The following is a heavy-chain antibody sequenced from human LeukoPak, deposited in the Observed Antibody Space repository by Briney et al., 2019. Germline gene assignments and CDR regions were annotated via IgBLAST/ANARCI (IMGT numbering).Heavy chain of an antibody. CDR3: ARSYNWNPADAFDI. CDR2: ISAYNGNT. CDR1: GYTFTRYG. Sequence: ASVKVSCKASGYTFTRYGISWVRQTPGQGLEWMGWISAYNGNTNYAQKLQGRVTMTTDTYTSTAYMELKSLRSDDTAVYYCARSYNWNPADAFDIWGQGTMVTVSS. V-gene: IGHV1-18*01. D-gene: IGHD1-20*01. J-gene: IGHJ3*02.